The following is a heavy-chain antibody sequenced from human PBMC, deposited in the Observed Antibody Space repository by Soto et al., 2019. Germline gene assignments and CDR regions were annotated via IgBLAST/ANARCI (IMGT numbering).Heavy chain of an antibody. CDR3: ARSLRVWFGDDAFDI. J-gene: IGHJ3*02. CDR1: GFTVSSNY. D-gene: IGHD3-10*01. Sequence: PGGSLRLSCAASGFTVSSNYMSWVRQAPGKGLEWVSVIYSGGSTYYADSVKGRFTISRDNSKNTLYLQMNSLRAEDTAVYYCARSLRVWFGDDAFDIWGQGTMVNVSS. CDR2: IYSGGST. V-gene: IGHV3-66*01.